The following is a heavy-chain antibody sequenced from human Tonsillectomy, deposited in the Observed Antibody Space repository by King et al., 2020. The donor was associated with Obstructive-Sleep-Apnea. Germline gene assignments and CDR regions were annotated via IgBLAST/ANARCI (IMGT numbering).Heavy chain of an antibody. CDR3: ASEAKTWLQAAYFDL. CDR1: GFTLRNYG. Sequence: VQLVESGGGVVRPGQSLRLSCAPSGFTLRNYGMHWVRQAPGKGLEWVAVIWYDETKKNYADSVKGRFTISRDNSNNTLYLEMNSLRAEDTAVYYCASEAKTWLQAAYFDLWGQGTLVAVSS. CDR2: IWYDETKK. D-gene: IGHD5-24*01. J-gene: IGHJ4*02. V-gene: IGHV3-33*01.